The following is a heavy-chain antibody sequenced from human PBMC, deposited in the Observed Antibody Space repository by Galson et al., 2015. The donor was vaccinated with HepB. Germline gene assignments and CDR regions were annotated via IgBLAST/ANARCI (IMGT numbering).Heavy chain of an antibody. V-gene: IGHV3-21*01. CDR3: AGVYFGSGSSSAYWYFDL. CDR2: ISTSSTFI. Sequence: SLRLSCAASGFPFSIYIMNWVRQVPGKGLEWVSSISTSSTFIYYADSVQGRFTISRDNAKNSLYLQMNSLRDEDTAVYYCAGVYFGSGSSSAYWYFDLWGRGALVTVSS. CDR1: GFPFSIYI. J-gene: IGHJ2*01. D-gene: IGHD3-10*01.